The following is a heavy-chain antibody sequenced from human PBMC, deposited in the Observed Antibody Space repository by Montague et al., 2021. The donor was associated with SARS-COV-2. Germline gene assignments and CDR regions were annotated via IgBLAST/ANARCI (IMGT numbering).Heavy chain of an antibody. CDR3: ARRGRKLLPVATTIGGFDI. CDR1: GGSISSSNYY. J-gene: IGHJ3*02. D-gene: IGHD5-12*01. V-gene: IGHV4-39*02. Sequence: SETLSLTCTVSGGSISSSNYYWDWLRQPPGKGLEWIGSIYDSGXTXYXXXXKXRVTISVDTSKNHFSLKLSSVTAADTAVYYCARRGRKLLPVATTIGGFDIWGQGTVVTVSS. CDR2: IYDSGXT.